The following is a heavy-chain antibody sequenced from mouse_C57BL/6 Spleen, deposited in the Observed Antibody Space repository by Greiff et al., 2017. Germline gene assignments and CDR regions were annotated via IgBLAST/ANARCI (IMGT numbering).Heavy chain of an antibody. CDR1: GYSITSGYD. V-gene: IGHV3-1*01. CDR3: AAYYSNFFAY. CDR2: ISYSGST. Sequence: VQLKESGPGMVKPSQSLSLTCTVTGYSITSGYDWHWIRHFPGNKLEWMGYISYSGSTNYNPSLKSRISITHDTSKNHFFLKLNSVTTEDTATYYCAAYYSNFFAYWGQGTLVTVSA. J-gene: IGHJ3*01. D-gene: IGHD2-5*01.